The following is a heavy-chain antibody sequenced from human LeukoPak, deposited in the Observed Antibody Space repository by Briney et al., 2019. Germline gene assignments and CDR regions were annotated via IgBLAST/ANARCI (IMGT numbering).Heavy chain of an antibody. J-gene: IGHJ5*02. CDR1: GFTFSSYS. Sequence: GGSLRLSCAASGFTFSSYSMNWVRQAPGKGLEWVSSISSSSSYIYYADSVKGRFTISRDNAKNSLYLQMNSLRAEDTAVYYCARDQGGTASAGGWFDPWGQGTLVTVSS. V-gene: IGHV3-21*01. CDR2: ISSSSSYI. D-gene: IGHD6-13*01. CDR3: ARDQGGTASAGGWFDP.